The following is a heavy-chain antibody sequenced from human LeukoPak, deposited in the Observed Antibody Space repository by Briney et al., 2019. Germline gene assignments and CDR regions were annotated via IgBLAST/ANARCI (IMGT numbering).Heavy chain of an antibody. V-gene: IGHV3-53*01. CDR3: AKGYCSSTACWDYYYMDV. CDR1: GFTVSSNY. CDR2: IYSGGST. Sequence: GGSLRLSCAASGFTVSSNYMSWVRQAPGKGLEWVSVIYSGGSTYYADSVKGRFTISRDNSKSTLYLQMNSLRAEDTAVYYCAKGYCSSTACWDYYYMDVWGKGTTVTVSS. J-gene: IGHJ6*03. D-gene: IGHD2-2*01.